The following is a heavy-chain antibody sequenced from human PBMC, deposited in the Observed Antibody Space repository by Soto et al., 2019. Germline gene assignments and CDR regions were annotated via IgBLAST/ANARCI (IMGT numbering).Heavy chain of an antibody. J-gene: IGHJ4*02. V-gene: IGHV3-23*01. CDR3: AKDHESDY. CDR2: ISASGGGT. CDR1: GFTFSNAW. Sequence: PGGSLRLSCAASGFTFSNAWINWVRQAPGKGLEWVSAISASGGGTYCVDSVKGRFTISRDNSKNTLYLQMNSLRAEDSALYYCAKDHESDYWGQGTLVTVSS.